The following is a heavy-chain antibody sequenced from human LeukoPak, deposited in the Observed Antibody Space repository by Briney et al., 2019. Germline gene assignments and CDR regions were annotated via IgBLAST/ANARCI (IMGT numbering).Heavy chain of an antibody. D-gene: IGHD3-9*01. Sequence: GGSLRLSCAASGFTFSSYGMHWVRQAPGKGLEWVAVISYDGSNKYYADSVKGRFTISRDNSKNTLYLQMNSLRAEDTAVYFCAKPPRVLRYFDWLSGIDYWGQGTLVTVSS. J-gene: IGHJ4*02. CDR1: GFTFSSYG. CDR3: AKPPRVLRYFDWLSGIDY. CDR2: ISYDGSNK. V-gene: IGHV3-30*18.